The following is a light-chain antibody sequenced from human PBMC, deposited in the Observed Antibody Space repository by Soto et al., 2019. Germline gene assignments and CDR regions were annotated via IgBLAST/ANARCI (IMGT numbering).Light chain of an antibody. CDR1: LNVNSY. CDR3: QQRQYWPPIT. V-gene: IGKV3-11*01. J-gene: IGKJ5*01. Sequence: VVTQSQATLSLSPGVRDSVCCRASLNVNSYLAWYQQKPGQAPRLLIYEASNRAAGIPARFSGSGSGTDFTLTISSLEPEDFAIYYCQQRQYWPPITFGQGTRLEIK. CDR2: EAS.